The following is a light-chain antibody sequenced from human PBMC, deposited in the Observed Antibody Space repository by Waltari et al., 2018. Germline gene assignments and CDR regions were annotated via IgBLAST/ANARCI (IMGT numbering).Light chain of an antibody. J-gene: IGLJ1*01. V-gene: IGLV2-11*01. CDR3: CSYEATNTIV. CDR2: DIN. CDR1: SANLGGYNY. Sequence: QSALTQPRSVSGSPGQSVTISCTGTSANLGGYNYVSWYQQHPGKAPKVVIYDINKWPSVFPDRFSGSKSGNTASLTISGLQAEDEADYYCCSYEATNTIVFGTGTKVTVL.